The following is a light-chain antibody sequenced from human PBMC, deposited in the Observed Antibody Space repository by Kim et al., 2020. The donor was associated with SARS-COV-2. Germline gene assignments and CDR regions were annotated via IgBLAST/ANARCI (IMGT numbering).Light chain of an antibody. CDR2: AAS. Sequence: DIQMTQSPSSLSASVGDRVTITCRASQGISNYLAWYQQKPGKVPKLLIYAASTLQSGVPSRLSGSGSGTDFTLTISSLQPEDVATYYCQKYNSAPPLTFGGGTKVDI. J-gene: IGKJ4*01. V-gene: IGKV1-27*01. CDR1: QGISNY. CDR3: QKYNSAPPLT.